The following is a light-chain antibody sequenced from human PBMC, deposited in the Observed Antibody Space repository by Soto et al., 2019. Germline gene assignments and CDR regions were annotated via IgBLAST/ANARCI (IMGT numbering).Light chain of an antibody. CDR1: SSDVGGYNY. V-gene: IGLV2-8*01. CDR3: SLYAGSHYHV. J-gene: IGLJ1*01. CDR2: EVT. Sequence: QSALTQPPSASGSPGQSVTISCTGTSSDVGGYNYVSWYQQHPGKAPKLMIYEVTKRPSGVPDRFSGSKSGNTASLTVSGLQAEDEADYYCSLYAGSHYHVFGTGTKVTVL.